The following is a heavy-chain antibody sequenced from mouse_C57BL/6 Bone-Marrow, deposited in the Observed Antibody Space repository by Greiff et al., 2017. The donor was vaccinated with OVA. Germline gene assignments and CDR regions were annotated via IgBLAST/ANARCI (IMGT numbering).Heavy chain of an antibody. CDR2: IYPGNSDT. CDR1: GYTFTSYW. V-gene: IGHV1-5*01. D-gene: IGHD1-1*01. CDR3: KRKDYGSSYRYFDV. J-gene: IGHJ1*03. Sequence: VQLQQSGPVLARPGASVKMSCKTSGYTFTSYWMHWVKQRPGQGLAWIGAIYPGNSDTSYTEKFKGKAKLTAVTYASTSYMEHSSLPNEDSAVYYCKRKDYGSSYRYFDVWGTGTTVTVSS.